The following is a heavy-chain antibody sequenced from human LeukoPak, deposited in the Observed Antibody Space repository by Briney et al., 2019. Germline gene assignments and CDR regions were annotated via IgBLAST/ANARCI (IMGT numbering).Heavy chain of an antibody. Sequence: PSETLSLTCTVSGGPISSYYWSWIRQPPGKGLEWIGYIYYSGSTNYNPSLKSRVTISVDTSKNQFSLKLSSVTAADTAVYYCARDNIAAYFDYWGQGTLVTVSS. V-gene: IGHV4-59*01. CDR3: ARDNIAAYFDY. CDR2: IYYSGST. J-gene: IGHJ4*02. D-gene: IGHD6-13*01. CDR1: GGPISSYY.